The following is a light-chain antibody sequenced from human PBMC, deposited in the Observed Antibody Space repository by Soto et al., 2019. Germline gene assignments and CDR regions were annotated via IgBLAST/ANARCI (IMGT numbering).Light chain of an antibody. CDR2: GAS. Sequence: EIVMTQSPATLSVSPGERATLSCRASQSVSSNLAWYQQKPGQAPRLLIYGASTRATGIPARFSGSGSGTEFTLTISSLQSEDFAVYYCQQYQKWPPGTFGQGTKVDIK. CDR3: QQYQKWPPGT. V-gene: IGKV3-15*01. CDR1: QSVSSN. J-gene: IGKJ1*01.